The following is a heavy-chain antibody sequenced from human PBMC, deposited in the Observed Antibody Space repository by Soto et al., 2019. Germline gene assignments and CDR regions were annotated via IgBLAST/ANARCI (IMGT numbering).Heavy chain of an antibody. CDR3: ARGRVTIFGVVTYYYYGMDV. Sequence: SVKVSCKASGGTFSSYAISWVRQAPGQGLEWMGGIIPIFGTANYAQKFQGRVTITADESTSTAYMELSSLRSEDTAVYYCARGRVTIFGVVTYYYYGMDVWGQGTTVTVSS. CDR1: GGTFSSYA. J-gene: IGHJ6*02. CDR2: IIPIFGTA. D-gene: IGHD3-3*01. V-gene: IGHV1-69*13.